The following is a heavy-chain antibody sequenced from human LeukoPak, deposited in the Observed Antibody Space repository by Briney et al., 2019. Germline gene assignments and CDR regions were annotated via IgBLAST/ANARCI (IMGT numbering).Heavy chain of an antibody. CDR3: AREYYYDSSGYYY. J-gene: IGHJ4*02. Sequence: GGSLRLSCAASGFTFSSYWMSWVRQAPGKGLEWVANIKQDGSEKYYVDSVKGRFTISRDNAKNSLYLQMNSLRAEDTAVYYCAREYYYDSSGYYYWGQGTLVTVSS. CDR2: IKQDGSEK. V-gene: IGHV3-7*01. D-gene: IGHD3-22*01. CDR1: GFTFSSYW.